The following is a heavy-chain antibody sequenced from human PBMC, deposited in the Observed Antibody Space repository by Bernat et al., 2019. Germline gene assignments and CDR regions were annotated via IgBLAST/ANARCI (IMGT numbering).Heavy chain of an antibody. J-gene: IGHJ4*02. V-gene: IGHV3-23*01. CDR1: GFSFSTYA. CDR2: ISGSGGST. CDR3: ARGGYYGNFDY. D-gene: IGHD3-10*01. Sequence: EVQLLESGGGLVQPGGSLRLSCAASGFSFSTYAMSWVRQAPGKGLEWVSHISGSGGSTYYADSVKGRFTISRDNPKNTLYLQMNSLEAEDTAVYYCARGGYYGNFDYWGQGTLVTVSS.